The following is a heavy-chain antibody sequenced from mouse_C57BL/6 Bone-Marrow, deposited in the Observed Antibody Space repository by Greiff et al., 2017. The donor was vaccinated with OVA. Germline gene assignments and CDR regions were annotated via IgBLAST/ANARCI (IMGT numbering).Heavy chain of an antibody. CDR2: IDPSDSYT. Sequence: VKLQQPGAELVKPGASVKLSCKASGYTFTSYWMQWVKQRPGQGLEWIGEIDPSDSYTNYNQKFKGKATLTVDTSSSTAYMQLSSLTSEDSAVYYCAREFIRGFAYWGQGTLVTVSA. J-gene: IGHJ3*01. D-gene: IGHD1-1*01. CDR3: AREFIRGFAY. V-gene: IGHV1-50*01. CDR1: GYTFTSYW.